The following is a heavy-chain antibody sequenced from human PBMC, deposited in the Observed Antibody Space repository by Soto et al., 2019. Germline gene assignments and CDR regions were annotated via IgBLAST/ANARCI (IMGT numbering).Heavy chain of an antibody. CDR2: VSGGSGVT. D-gene: IGHD1-1*01. J-gene: IGHJ4*02. V-gene: IGHV3-23*04. CDR1: GFSFSTYG. Sequence: VNLVESGGGAVQRGRSLRVSCAVSGFSFSTYGVTWVRQAPGKGLEWVCGVSGGSGVTHYADSVKGRFTITGDDSKNTVYLQMHSLRVEDTAVYYCAKWNGYGDFWGQGTLVTVSS. CDR3: AKWNGYGDF.